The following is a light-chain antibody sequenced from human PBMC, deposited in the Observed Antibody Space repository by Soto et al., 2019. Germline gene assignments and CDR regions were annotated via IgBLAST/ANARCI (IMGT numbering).Light chain of an antibody. Sequence: EIVLTQSPGTLSLSPGERATLSCKASQSVSSNFLAWYQRKPGQAPRLLIYGASYKATDVPCRFSGSGSGTHCTLTIARLEQEDFAVYYCQLYGSSPPTFVQGTKVEI. V-gene: IGKV3-20*01. CDR1: QSVSSNF. J-gene: IGKJ1*01. CDR3: QLYGSSPPT. CDR2: GAS.